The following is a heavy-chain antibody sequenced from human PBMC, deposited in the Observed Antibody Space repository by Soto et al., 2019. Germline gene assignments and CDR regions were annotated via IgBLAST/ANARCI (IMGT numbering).Heavy chain of an antibody. Sequence: SLILSCASSGFTFDYYAMHWVRQAPGKGLEWVSGISWNSGSIGYADSVKGRFTISRDNAKNSLYLQMNSLRAEDTALYYCAKGDSNTAMYYYYGMDVWGQGTKVTVSS. D-gene: IGHD5-18*01. CDR3: AKGDSNTAMYYYYGMDV. V-gene: IGHV3-9*01. CDR2: ISWNSGSI. J-gene: IGHJ6*02. CDR1: GFTFDYYA.